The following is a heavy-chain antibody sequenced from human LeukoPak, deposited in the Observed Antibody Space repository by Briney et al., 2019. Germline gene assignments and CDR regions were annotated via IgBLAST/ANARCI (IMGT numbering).Heavy chain of an antibody. CDR3: ARGRGSSARLGYSYFYIDV. CDR2: MNTNTGNP. Sequence: ASVKVSCKAFGYTFTNYGINWVRQAPGQGLEWMGWMNTNTGNPTYAQGFTGQFVFCLETSVSTAYLQISSLKAEDTAVYYCARGRGSSARLGYSYFYIDVWGKGTTVTVSS. D-gene: IGHD1-26*01. J-gene: IGHJ6*03. V-gene: IGHV7-4-1*02. CDR1: GYTFTNYG.